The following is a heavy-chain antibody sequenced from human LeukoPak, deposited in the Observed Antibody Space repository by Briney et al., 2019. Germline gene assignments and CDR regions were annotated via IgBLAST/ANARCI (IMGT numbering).Heavy chain of an antibody. J-gene: IGHJ6*02. Sequence: GGSLRLSCAASGFXVSSNFITWVRQAPGKGLEWVAVIYSGGSTYNADSVKGRFTISRDNSKNTLYLQMNSLRAEDTAVYYCARQYCSGGNCFYGMDVWGQGTTVTVSS. CDR3: ARQYCSGGNCFYGMDV. V-gene: IGHV3-66*04. D-gene: IGHD2-15*01. CDR1: GFXVSSNF. CDR2: IYSGGST.